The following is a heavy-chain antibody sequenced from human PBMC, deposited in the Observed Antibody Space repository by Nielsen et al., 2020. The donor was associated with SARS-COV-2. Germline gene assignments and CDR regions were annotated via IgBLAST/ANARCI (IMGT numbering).Heavy chain of an antibody. V-gene: IGHV3-30*18. Sequence: GGSLRLSCAASGFTFSRNGMHWVRQAPGKGLEWVAVISYDEGSNKYYADSVQGRFTISRDNSKNTLYLQMNSLRAEDTAVYYCTKGAQLGDYWGQGTLVTVSS. J-gene: IGHJ4*02. CDR1: GFTFSRNG. CDR3: TKGAQLGDY. D-gene: IGHD6-13*01. CDR2: ISYDEGSNK.